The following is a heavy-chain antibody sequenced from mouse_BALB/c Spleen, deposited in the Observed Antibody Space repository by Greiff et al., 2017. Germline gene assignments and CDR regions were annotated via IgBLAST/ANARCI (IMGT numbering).Heavy chain of an antibody. Sequence: QVQLQQSAAELARPGASVKMSCKASGYTFTSYTMHWVKQRPGQGLEWIGYINPSSGYTEYNQKFKDKTTLTADKSSSTAYMQLSSLTSEDSAVYYCARRKGDGYYDYYAMGYWGQGTSVTVSS. V-gene: IGHV1-4*02. CDR3: ARRKGDGYYDYYAMGY. J-gene: IGHJ4*01. CDR2: INPSSGYT. D-gene: IGHD2-3*01. CDR1: GYTFTSYT.